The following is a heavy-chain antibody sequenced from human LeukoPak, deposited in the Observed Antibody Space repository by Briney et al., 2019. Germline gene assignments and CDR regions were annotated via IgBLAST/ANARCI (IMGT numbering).Heavy chain of an antibody. D-gene: IGHD3-3*01. CDR1: GFTFSNHW. CDR2: ISGDGSST. V-gene: IGHV3-74*01. Sequence: GGSLRLSCAASGFTFSNHWMHWVRQAPGKGLVWVSRISGDGSSTRYADSVKGRFTISRDNAKNTLFLQMNSLRAEDTAVYYCAKDLNYDFWSGLGNWGQGTLVTVSS. CDR3: AKDLNYDFWSGLGN. J-gene: IGHJ4*02.